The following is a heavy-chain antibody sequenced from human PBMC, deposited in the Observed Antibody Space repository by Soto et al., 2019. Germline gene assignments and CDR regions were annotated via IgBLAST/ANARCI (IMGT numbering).Heavy chain of an antibody. D-gene: IGHD3-22*01. V-gene: IGHV4-59*12. CDR2: IYYSGST. J-gene: IGHJ5*02. CDR3: ARTSYDSSGTAADP. Sequence: SETLSLTCTVSGGSISSDFWSWIRQPPDKGLEWIGSIYYSGSTNYNPSLKSRVTISVDTSKNQFSLKLSSVTAADTAVYYCARTSYDSSGTAADPWGQGTLVTVSS. CDR1: GGSISSDF.